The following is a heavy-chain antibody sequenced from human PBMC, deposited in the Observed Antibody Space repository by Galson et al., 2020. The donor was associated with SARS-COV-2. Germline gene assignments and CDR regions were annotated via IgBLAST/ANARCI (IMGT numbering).Heavy chain of an antibody. CDR1: GFSLSTTGVG. CDR2: IYSNDDK. CDR3: AHSRDRCSEANCYDPFDY. J-gene: IGHJ4*02. V-gene: IGHV2-5*01. D-gene: IGHD2-15*01. Sequence: SGPTLVKPTETLTLTCMFSGFSLSTTGVGVGWIRQPPGKALEWLTLIYSNDDKRHSPSLKSRLTITKDTSKNQVVLKMTNMDPVDTATYYCAHSRDRCSEANCYDPFDYWGQGTLVTVSS.